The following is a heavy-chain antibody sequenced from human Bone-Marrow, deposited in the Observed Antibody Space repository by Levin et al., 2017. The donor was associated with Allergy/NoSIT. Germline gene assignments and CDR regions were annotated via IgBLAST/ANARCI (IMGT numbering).Heavy chain of an antibody. CDR3: TSIVVVVARLEYFQH. D-gene: IGHD2-15*01. V-gene: IGHV3-49*03. J-gene: IGHJ1*01. CDR2: IRSKAYGGTT. CDR1: GFTFGDYA. Sequence: GGSLRLSCTASGFTFGDYAMSWFRQAPGKGLEWVGFIRSKAYGGTTEYAASVKGRFTISRDDSKSIAYLQMNSLKTEDTAVYYCTSIVVVVARLEYFQHWGQGTLVTVSS.